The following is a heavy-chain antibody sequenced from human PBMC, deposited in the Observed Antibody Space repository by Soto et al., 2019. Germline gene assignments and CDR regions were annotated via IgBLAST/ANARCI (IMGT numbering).Heavy chain of an antibody. D-gene: IGHD2-15*01. J-gene: IGHJ4*02. V-gene: IGHV1-3*01. CDR3: ARDPGSGHYFDY. CDR1: GYTFNSRA. CDR2: INPDNANT. Sequence: QVQLVQSGAEVKKPGASVKISCEASGYTFNSRALHWVRQAPGQRLEWMGWINPDNANTKYSQNFQGRVTFTRDTSATTAYMELSSLRSEDTAVYFCARDPGSGHYFDYWGQGTLVTVSS.